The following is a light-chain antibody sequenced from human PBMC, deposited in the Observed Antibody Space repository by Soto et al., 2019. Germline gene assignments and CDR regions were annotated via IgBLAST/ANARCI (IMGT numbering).Light chain of an antibody. Sequence: EVVMTQSPGTLSLSRCERATPSCRASERIYSAYLGWYQQRPGQAPRLILYGASSRVTGIPARFSGSGSGTEFTLTISSLQSEDFAVYDCQRYNNWPPITFGQGTRLEI. CDR2: GAS. CDR1: ERIYSAY. J-gene: IGKJ5*01. V-gene: IGKV3-15*01. CDR3: QRYNNWPPIT.